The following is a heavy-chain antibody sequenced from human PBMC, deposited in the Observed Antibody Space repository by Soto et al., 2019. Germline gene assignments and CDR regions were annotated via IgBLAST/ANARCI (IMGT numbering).Heavy chain of an antibody. J-gene: IGHJ4*02. CDR3: ARVEYLEGFGEP. CDR2: ISPKSGGT. V-gene: IGHV1-2*02. CDR1: GYTFSDYY. D-gene: IGHD3-10*01. Sequence: GASVKVSCKASGYTFSDYYVHWVRQAPGQGLEWMGWISPKSGGTNYAQKLQGRVTMTTDTSTSTAYMELRSLRSDDTAVYYCARVEYLEGFGEPWGQGTLVTVSS.